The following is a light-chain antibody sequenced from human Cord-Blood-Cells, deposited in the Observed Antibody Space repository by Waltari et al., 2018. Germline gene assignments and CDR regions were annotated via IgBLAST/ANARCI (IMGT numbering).Light chain of an antibody. Sequence: DIQITQSQDSVPASVGEIVTVTCRASQGISSWLAWYQQKPGKAPKLLIYVASSLQSGVPSRFSGSGSGTDFTLTISSLQPEDFATYYCQQANSFPVTFGQGTKLEIK. CDR2: VAS. CDR1: QGISSW. J-gene: IGKJ2*01. CDR3: QQANSFPVT. V-gene: IGKV1-12*01.